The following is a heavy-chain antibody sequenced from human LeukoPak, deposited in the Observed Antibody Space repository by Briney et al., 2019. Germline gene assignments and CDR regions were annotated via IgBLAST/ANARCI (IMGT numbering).Heavy chain of an antibody. CDR1: GYTFTGYY. J-gene: IGHJ4*02. CDR2: INPNSGGT. D-gene: IGHD6-19*01. CDR3: FLQWLVRDY. V-gene: IGHV1-2*02. Sequence: ASVKVSCKASGYTFTGYYTHWVRQAPGQGLEWMGWINPNSGGTNYAQKFQGRVTMTRDTSISTAYMELSRLRSDDTAVYYCFLQWLVRDYWGQGTLVTVSS.